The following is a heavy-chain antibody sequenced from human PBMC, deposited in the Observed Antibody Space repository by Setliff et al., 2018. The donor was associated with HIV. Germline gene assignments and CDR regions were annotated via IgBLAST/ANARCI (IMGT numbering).Heavy chain of an antibody. CDR2: IQSSGIT. CDR3: AKLDYYDTSGSWARKVAIDF. V-gene: IGHV3-23*01. D-gene: IGHD3-22*01. J-gene: IGHJ3*01. CDR1: GFTFSSSA. Sequence: VGSLRLSCAASGFTFSSSAMSWVRQAPGKGLEWVSLIQSSGITYYADSVKGRFTISRDNSNNTLSLQMSSLRAEDTALYYCAKLDYYDTSGSWARKVAIDFWGRGTMVTVSS.